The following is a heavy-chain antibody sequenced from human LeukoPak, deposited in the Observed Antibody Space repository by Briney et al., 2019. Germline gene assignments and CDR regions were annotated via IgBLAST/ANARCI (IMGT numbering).Heavy chain of an antibody. D-gene: IGHD1-26*01. CDR2: IYYSGST. CDR1: GGSFSGYY. V-gene: IGHV4-34*01. J-gene: IGHJ5*02. CDR3: ARHEYSGSYYGLSWFDP. Sequence: TSETLSLTCAVYGGSFSGYYWSWIRQPPGKGLEWIASIYYSGSTYYNPSLKSRVTISVDTSKNQLSLKLSSLTAADTAVYYCARHEYSGSYYGLSWFDPWGQGTPVTVSS.